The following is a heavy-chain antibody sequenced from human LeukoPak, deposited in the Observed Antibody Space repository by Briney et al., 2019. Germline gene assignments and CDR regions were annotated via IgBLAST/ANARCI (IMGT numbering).Heavy chain of an antibody. CDR1: GGTFSSYA. D-gene: IGHD3-9*01. CDR2: IIPIFGTA. V-gene: IGHV1-69*13. CDR3: ARSVLRYFDWLSACDY. J-gene: IGHJ4*02. Sequence: SVKVSCKASGGTFSSYAISWVRQAPGQGLEWMGGIIPIFGTANYAQKFQGRVTITADESTSTAYMELSSLRSEDTAVYYCARSVLRYFDWLSACDYWGQGTLVTVSS.